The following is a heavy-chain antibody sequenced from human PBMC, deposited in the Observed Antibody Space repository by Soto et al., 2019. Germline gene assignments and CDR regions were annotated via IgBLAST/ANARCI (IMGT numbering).Heavy chain of an antibody. CDR2: ISTYNGNT. V-gene: IGHV1-18*01. J-gene: IGHJ5*02. Sequence: GASVKVSCKASGYTFTSYGISWVRQAPGQGLEWMGWISTYNGNTNFTQKLQGRVTMTTDTSTSTAYMELRSLRSDDTAVHYCARDREYNWNYNWFDPWGQGTLVTVSS. D-gene: IGHD1-7*01. CDR1: GYTFTSYG. CDR3: ARDREYNWNYNWFDP.